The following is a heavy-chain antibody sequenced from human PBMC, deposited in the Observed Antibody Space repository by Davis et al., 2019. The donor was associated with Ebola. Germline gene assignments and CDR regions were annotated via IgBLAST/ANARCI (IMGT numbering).Heavy chain of an antibody. J-gene: IGHJ6*02. Sequence: SETLSLTCTVSGGSISNYYWSWIRQPPGKGLEWIGYIYYSGSTNYNPSLKSRVTISVDTSKNQFSLKLSSVTAADTAVYYCARIPRGYRYYYYGMDVWGQGTTVTVSS. D-gene: IGHD5-12*01. CDR2: IYYSGST. CDR1: GGSISNYY. V-gene: IGHV4-59*12. CDR3: ARIPRGYRYYYYGMDV.